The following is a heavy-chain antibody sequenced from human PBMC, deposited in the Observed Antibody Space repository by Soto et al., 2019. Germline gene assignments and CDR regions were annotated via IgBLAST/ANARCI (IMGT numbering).Heavy chain of an antibody. CDR2: INHSGST. Sequence: PSETLSLTCAVYGGSFSGYYWSWIRQPPGKGLEWIGEINHSGSTNYNPSLKSRVTISVSTSKNQFSLKLSAVTAADTAVYYCASAPPRYDFWSGYRGGMDVWGQGTTVTVSS. D-gene: IGHD3-3*01. CDR3: ASAPPRYDFWSGYRGGMDV. CDR1: GGSFSGYY. V-gene: IGHV4-34*01. J-gene: IGHJ6*02.